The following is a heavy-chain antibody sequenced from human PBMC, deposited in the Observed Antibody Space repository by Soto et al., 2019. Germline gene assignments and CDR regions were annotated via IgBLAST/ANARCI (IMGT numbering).Heavy chain of an antibody. Sequence: GASVKVSCKASGYTFTSYYMHWVRQAPGQGLEGMGIINPSGGSTSYAQKFQGRVTMTRDTSTSTVYMELSSLRSEDTAVYYCARDFNSGATVDIWGQGTMVTVSS. J-gene: IGHJ3*02. CDR3: ARDFNSGATVDI. CDR1: GYTFTSYY. V-gene: IGHV1-46*01. CDR2: INPSGGST. D-gene: IGHD6-25*01.